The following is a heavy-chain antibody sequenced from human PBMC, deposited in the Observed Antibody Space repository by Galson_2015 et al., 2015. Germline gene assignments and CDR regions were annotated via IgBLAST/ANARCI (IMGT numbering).Heavy chain of an antibody. V-gene: IGHV2-5*02. D-gene: IGHD4-11*01. Sequence: PALVKPTQTLTLTCTFSGFSLSTRGMGVGWIRQPPGKALEWLALIYWDDDKRYSPSLKNSLTITKDTSKNQVVLTMTNMAPVDTPTCFCGSLSNCDYSAAGRSFSPLCDFWGQGALVSVSS. CDR2: IYWDDDK. CDR1: GFSLSTRGMG. J-gene: IGHJ4*02. CDR3: GSLSNCDYSAAGRSFSPLCDF.